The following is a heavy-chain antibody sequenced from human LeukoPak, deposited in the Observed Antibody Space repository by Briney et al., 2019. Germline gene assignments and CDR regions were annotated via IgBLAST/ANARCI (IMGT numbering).Heavy chain of an antibody. J-gene: IGHJ2*01. CDR1: GFTFSSFA. D-gene: IGHD6-6*01. V-gene: IGHV3-23*01. CDR3: AKTDRGFSRSPTWYFDF. Sequence: GGSLRLSCTASGFTFSSFAMSWVRQAPGQGLEWVAAMSASAFSTYYADSVRGRFSVSRDNSDNTFSLQMDSLRTEDTATYYCAKTDRGFSRSPTWYFDFWGRGALVMVSS. CDR2: MSASAFST.